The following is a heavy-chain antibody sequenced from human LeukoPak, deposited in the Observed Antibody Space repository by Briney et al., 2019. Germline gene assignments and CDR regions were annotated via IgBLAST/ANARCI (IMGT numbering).Heavy chain of an antibody. CDR2: ISGSGGST. D-gene: IGHD1-26*01. V-gene: IGHV3-23*01. CDR3: AKGKGSYGGSYYKLDHDAFDI. J-gene: IGHJ3*02. Sequence: QPGGSLRLSCAASGFTFSSYAMSWVRQAPGKGLEWVSAISGSGGSTYYADSVKGRFTISRDNSKNTLYLQMNSLRAEDTAVYYCAKGKGSYGGSYYKLDHDAFDIWGQGTMVTVSS. CDR1: GFTFSSYA.